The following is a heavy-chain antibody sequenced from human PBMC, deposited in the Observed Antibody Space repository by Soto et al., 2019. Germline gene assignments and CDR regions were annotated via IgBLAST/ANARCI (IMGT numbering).Heavy chain of an antibody. CDR3: ARESIVVVPAAIQFDY. CDR1: GGTFRSYT. CDR2: IIPILGIA. V-gene: IGHV1-69*08. J-gene: IGHJ4*02. Sequence: QVQLVQSGAEVKKPGSSVKVSCKASGGTFRSYTISWVRQAPGQGLEWMGRIIPILGIANYAQKFQGRVTITADKSTSTAYMELSSLRSEDTAVYYCARESIVVVPAAIQFDYWGQGTLVTVSS. D-gene: IGHD2-2*02.